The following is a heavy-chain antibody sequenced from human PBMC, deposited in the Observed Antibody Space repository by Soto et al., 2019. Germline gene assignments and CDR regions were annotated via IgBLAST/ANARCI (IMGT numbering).Heavy chain of an antibody. J-gene: IGHJ4*02. CDR2: ISPSSNYS. CDR1: GFTFSNYI. V-gene: IGHV3-21*01. Sequence: EVQLVESGGGLVKPGGSLRLSCAASGFTFSNYIMNWVRQAPGKGLEWVSSISPSSNYSYYADSLKGRFTISRDNAKNSMFLQMNSLRSEETAVYYCAGEASGCSDFSCPLAYWGQGTLVTVSS. CDR3: AGEASGCSDFSCPLAY. D-gene: IGHD2-15*01.